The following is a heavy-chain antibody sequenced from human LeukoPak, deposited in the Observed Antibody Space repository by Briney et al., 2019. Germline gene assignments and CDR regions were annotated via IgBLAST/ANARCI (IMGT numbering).Heavy chain of an antibody. D-gene: IGHD6-13*01. CDR3: ARPSSIAAAVPVDY. CDR1: GFSFSNYG. J-gene: IGHJ4*02. V-gene: IGHV3-30*03. Sequence: GRSLRLSCAASGFSFSNYGMHWVRQAPGKGLEWLAVVSYDGSIKYYADSVKGRFTISRDNAKNTLYLQMNSLRAEDTAVYYCARPSSIAAAVPVDYWGQGTLVTVSS. CDR2: VSYDGSIK.